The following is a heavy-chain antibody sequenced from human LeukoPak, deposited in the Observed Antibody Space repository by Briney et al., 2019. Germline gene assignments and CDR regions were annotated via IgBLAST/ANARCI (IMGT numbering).Heavy chain of an antibody. Sequence: SETLSLTRTVSGGSISSYYWSWIRQPPGKGLEWIGYIYYSGSTNYNPSLKSRVTISVDTSKNQFSLKLSSVTAADTAVYYCARVRFSSGTNFDYWGQGTLVTVSS. V-gene: IGHV4-59*12. CDR2: IYYSGST. CDR1: GGSISSYY. D-gene: IGHD3-10*01. CDR3: ARVRFSSGTNFDY. J-gene: IGHJ4*02.